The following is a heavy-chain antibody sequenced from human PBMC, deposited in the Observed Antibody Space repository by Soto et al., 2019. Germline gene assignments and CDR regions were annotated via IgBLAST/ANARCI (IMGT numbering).Heavy chain of an antibody. CDR3: AGTSPYCGGDCYDIDY. CDR2: ISSSSSYT. J-gene: IGHJ4*02. D-gene: IGHD2-21*02. Sequence: GGSLRLSCAASGFTFSDYYMSWIRQAPGKGLEWVSYISSSSSYTNYADSVKGRFTISRDNAKNSLYLQMNSLRAEDTAVYYCAGTSPYCGGDCYDIDYWGQGTLVTVSS. V-gene: IGHV3-11*06. CDR1: GFTFSDYY.